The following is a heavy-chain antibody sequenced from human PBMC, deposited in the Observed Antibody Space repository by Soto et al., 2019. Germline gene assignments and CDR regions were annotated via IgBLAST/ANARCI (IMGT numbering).Heavy chain of an antibody. J-gene: IGHJ4*02. CDR1: GYPFTIYA. D-gene: IGHD6-6*01. CDR2: INPGNGDT. CDR3: ARDSSSSRSFDY. Sequence: ASVKVSCKASGYPFTIYAIRWVRQAPGQSLEWMGWINPGNGDTKYSQIFQGRVTITWDTSARTAYMDLSSLISEDTADYYCARDSSSSRSFDYWGQGARVTVSS. V-gene: IGHV1-3*01.